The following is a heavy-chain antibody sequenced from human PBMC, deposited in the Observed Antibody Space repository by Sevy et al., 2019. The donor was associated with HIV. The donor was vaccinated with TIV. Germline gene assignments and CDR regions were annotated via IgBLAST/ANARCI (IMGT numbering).Heavy chain of an antibody. J-gene: IGHJ4*02. CDR3: ARRYFDV. Sequence: GSLKISSAASGFTFHTYWMQWVRQAPGKGLEWVANIRQDGNEIYYADSVKGRFTISRDNAMQSLYLEMNNLRVEDSGIYYCARRYFDVWGQGTLVTVSS. V-gene: IGHV3-7*01. CDR2: IRQDGNEI. CDR1: GFTFHTYW.